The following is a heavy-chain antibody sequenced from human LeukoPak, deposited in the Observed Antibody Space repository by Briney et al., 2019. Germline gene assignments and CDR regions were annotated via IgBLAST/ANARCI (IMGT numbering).Heavy chain of an antibody. CDR2: IYYSGST. Sequence: PSETLSLTCTVSGGSISSYYWSWIRQPPGKGLEWIGYIYYSGSTNYNPSLKSRVTISVDTSKNQFSLKLSSVTAADTAVYYCARAGEMATIVFDYWGQGTLVTVSS. CDR3: ARAGEMATIVFDY. CDR1: GGSISSYY. J-gene: IGHJ4*02. V-gene: IGHV4-59*01. D-gene: IGHD5-12*01.